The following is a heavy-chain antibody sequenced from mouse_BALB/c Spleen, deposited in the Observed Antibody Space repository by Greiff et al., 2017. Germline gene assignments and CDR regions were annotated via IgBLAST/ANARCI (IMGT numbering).Heavy chain of an antibody. CDR3: AREGGYGTGFFDY. J-gene: IGHJ2*01. CDR2: IYPGDGDT. V-gene: IGHV1-80*01. D-gene: IGHD3-2*02. CDR1: GYAFSSYW. Sequence: QVQLQQSGAELVRPGSSVKISCKASGYAFSSYWMNWVKQRPGQGLEWIGQIYPGDGDTNYNGKFKGKATLTADKSSSTAYMQLSSLTSEDSAVYFCAREGGYGTGFFDYWGQGTTLTVSS.